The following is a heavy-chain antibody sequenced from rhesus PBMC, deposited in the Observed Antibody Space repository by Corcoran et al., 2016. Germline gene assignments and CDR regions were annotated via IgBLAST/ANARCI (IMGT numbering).Heavy chain of an antibody. D-gene: IGHD5-42*01. J-gene: IGHJ6*01. CDR1: GGSISSSNW. CDR3: ARHDARGYSGYSLIVDYGLDS. Sequence: QVQLQESGPAVVKPSETLSLTCAVSGGSISSSNWWSWIRQSPGKGLEWIGGIYGSGGSTEYNPSLKSRVTISIDTSKNQFSLKLSSVTAADTAVYYCARHDARGYSGYSLIVDYGLDSWGQGVVVTVSS. V-gene: IGHV4-93*02. CDR2: IYGSGGST.